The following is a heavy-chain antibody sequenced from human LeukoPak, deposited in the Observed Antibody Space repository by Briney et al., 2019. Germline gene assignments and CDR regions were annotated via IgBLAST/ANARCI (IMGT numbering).Heavy chain of an antibody. D-gene: IGHD6-13*01. Sequence: PGGSLRLSCAASGFTFSSYAMSWVRQAPGKGLEWVSAISGSGGSTYYADSVKGRFTISRDNSKNTLYLQMNSLRVEDTAVYYCAKDPSSSWYGGFDYWGQGTLVTVSS. V-gene: IGHV3-23*01. J-gene: IGHJ4*02. CDR2: ISGSGGST. CDR3: AKDPSSSWYGGFDY. CDR1: GFTFSSYA.